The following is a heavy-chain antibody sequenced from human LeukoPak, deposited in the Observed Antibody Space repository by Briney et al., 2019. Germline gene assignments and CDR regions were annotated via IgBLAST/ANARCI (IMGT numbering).Heavy chain of an antibody. CDR1: GGSISSYY. Sequence: PSETLSLTCTVSGGSISSYYWSWIRQPPGKGLEWIGYIYHSGSTYYNPSLKSRVTISVDRSKNQFSLKLSSVTAADTAVYYCARAVDSSGWPFDYWGQGTLVTVSS. CDR3: ARAVDSSGWPFDY. V-gene: IGHV4-59*12. D-gene: IGHD6-19*01. CDR2: IYHSGST. J-gene: IGHJ4*02.